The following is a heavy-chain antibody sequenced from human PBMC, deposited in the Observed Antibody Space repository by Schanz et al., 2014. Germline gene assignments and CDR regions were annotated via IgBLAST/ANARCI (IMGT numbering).Heavy chain of an antibody. CDR3: ARDLNRCGGDCYSG. D-gene: IGHD2-21*02. V-gene: IGHV3-23*04. CDR2: LSGSGAGT. J-gene: IGHJ4*02. CDR1: GFTVNNYA. Sequence: VQLVESGGGVVQPGGSLRLSCTVSGFTVNNYAMNWVRQAPGQGLEWVSTLSGSGAGTFYADSVKGRFTICRDNSENTLYLQMNSLRAEDTAVYYCARDLNRCGGDCYSGWGQGTLVTVSS.